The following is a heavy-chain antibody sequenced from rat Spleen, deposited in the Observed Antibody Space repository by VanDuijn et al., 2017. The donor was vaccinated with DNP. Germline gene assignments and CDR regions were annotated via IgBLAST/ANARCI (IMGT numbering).Heavy chain of an antibody. J-gene: IGHJ4*01. CDR1: GFTFSDFN. V-gene: IGHV5-7*01. CDR2: VNYDGSNV. Sequence: EVQLVESGGGLVQPGRSLKLSCVASGFTFSDFNMAWVRQAPKKGLEWVATVNYDGSNVNYRDSVKGRFTISRDNAKSTLYLQMDSLRSEETATYYCARHGEVHLRYAMDAWGQGTSVTVSS. D-gene: IGHD1-5*01. CDR3: ARHGEVHLRYAMDA.